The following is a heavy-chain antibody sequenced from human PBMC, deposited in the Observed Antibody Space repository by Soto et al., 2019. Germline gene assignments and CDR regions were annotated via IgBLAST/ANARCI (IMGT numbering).Heavy chain of an antibody. CDR3: ARGGTYGSSWYYFDY. Sequence: SVKVSCKASGGTFSSYTISWVRQAPGQGLEWMGRIIPILGIANYAQKFQGRVTITRDTSASTAYMELSSLRSEDTAVYYCARGGTYGSSWYYFDYWGQGTLVTVSS. J-gene: IGHJ4*02. V-gene: IGHV1-69*02. D-gene: IGHD6-13*01. CDR2: IIPILGIA. CDR1: GGTFSSYT.